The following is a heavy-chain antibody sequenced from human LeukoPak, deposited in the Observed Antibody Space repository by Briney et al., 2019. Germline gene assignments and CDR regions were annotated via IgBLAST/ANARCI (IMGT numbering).Heavy chain of an antibody. CDR1: YX. V-gene: IGHV3-23*01. J-gene: IGHJ4*02. CDR2: ISGSGGST. D-gene: IGHD6-19*01. CDR3: AKDDPGIAVAGTFDY. Sequence: YXMSRVRQAPGXGLEWXSAISGSGGSTYYADSVKGRFTISRDNSKNTLYLQMNSLRAEDTAVYYCAKDDPGIAVAGTFDYWGQGTLVTVSS.